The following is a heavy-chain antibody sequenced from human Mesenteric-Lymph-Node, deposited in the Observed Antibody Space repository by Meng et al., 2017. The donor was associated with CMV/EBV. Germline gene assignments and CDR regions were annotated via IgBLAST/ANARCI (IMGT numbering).Heavy chain of an antibody. Sequence: GSLRLSCAVYGGSFSGYYWSWIRQPPGKGLEWIGEINHSGSTNHNPSLKSRVTISVDTSKNQFSLKLSSVTAADTAVYYCAGYCSSTSCYSALGDYWGQGTLVTVSS. CDR3: AGYCSSTSCYSALGDY. V-gene: IGHV4-34*01. CDR1: GGSFSGYY. CDR2: INHSGST. J-gene: IGHJ4*02. D-gene: IGHD2-2*01.